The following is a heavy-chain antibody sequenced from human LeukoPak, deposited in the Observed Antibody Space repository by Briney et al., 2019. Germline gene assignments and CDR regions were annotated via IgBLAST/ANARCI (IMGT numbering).Heavy chain of an antibody. CDR3: ARDRGIVGQFDP. CDR2: IKQDGSEK. Sequence: QPGGSLRLSCAASGFTFSGYWMSWVRQAPGKGLEWVANIKQDGSEKYYVDSVKGRFTISRDNAKNSLYLQMNSLRAEDTAVFYCARDRGIVGQFDPWGQGTLVTVSS. J-gene: IGHJ5*02. V-gene: IGHV3-7*01. CDR1: GFTFSGYW. D-gene: IGHD1-26*01.